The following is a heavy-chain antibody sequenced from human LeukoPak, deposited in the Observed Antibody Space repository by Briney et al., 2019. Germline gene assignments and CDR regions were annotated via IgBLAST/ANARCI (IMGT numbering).Heavy chain of an antibody. Sequence: GGSLRLSCAASGFTFSSYAMHWVRQAPGKGLEWVAVISYDGSNKYYADSVKGRFTISRDNSKNTLYLQMNSLRAEDTAVYYCARSYSSSWYRCYDYWGQGTLVTVSS. CDR2: ISYDGSNK. J-gene: IGHJ4*02. CDR3: ARSYSSSWYRCYDY. V-gene: IGHV3-30-3*01. CDR1: GFTFSSYA. D-gene: IGHD6-13*01.